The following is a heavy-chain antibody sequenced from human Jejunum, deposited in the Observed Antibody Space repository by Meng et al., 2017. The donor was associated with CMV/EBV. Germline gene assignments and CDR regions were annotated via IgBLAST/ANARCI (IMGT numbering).Heavy chain of an antibody. D-gene: IGHD6-19*01. V-gene: IGHV4-59*11. CDR1: GGSLSPHY. J-gene: IGHJ4*02. CDR3: GRGGSSGRE. CDR2: VYFTGTT. Sequence: SLTCTVSGGSLSPHYWRWIRQPPGKGLEWIGYVYFTGTTNYHPSLKSRVTISVDTSKNQFSLKLNSVTAADTAVYFCGRGGSSGREWGQGTLVTVSS.